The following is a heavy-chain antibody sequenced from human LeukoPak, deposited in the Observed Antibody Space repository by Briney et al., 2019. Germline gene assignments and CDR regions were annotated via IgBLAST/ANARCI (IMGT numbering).Heavy chain of an antibody. CDR1: GFTFSNYW. CDR3: ARDSSSWYLDY. V-gene: IGHV3-7*01. Sequence: GGSLRLSCAASGFTFSNYWMSWVRQAPGKGLEWVANIKQDGSNKYYADSVKGRFTISRDNSKNTLYLQMNSLRAEDTAVYYCARDSSSWYLDYWGRGTLVTVSS. D-gene: IGHD6-13*01. J-gene: IGHJ4*02. CDR2: IKQDGSNK.